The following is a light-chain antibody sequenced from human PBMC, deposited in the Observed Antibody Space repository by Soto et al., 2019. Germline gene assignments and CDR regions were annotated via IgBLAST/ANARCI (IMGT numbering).Light chain of an antibody. CDR3: AAWDDSLNGPV. CDR1: SSNIGINT. Sequence: QPVLTQPPSASGTPGQRVTISCSGSSSNIGINTVNWYQQLPGTAPKLIIYSSNQRPSGAPDRFSGSKSGTSASLAISGLQSEDEADYYCAAWDDSLNGPVFGTGTKLTVL. CDR2: SSN. J-gene: IGLJ1*01. V-gene: IGLV1-44*01.